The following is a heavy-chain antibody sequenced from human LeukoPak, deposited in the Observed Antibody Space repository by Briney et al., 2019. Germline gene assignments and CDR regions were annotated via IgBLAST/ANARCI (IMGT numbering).Heavy chain of an antibody. J-gene: IGHJ3*02. CDR1: GGSIAGTSFY. D-gene: IGHD3-10*01. V-gene: IGHV4-61*02. CDR3: ARLIWFGSASDI. CDR2: IYTSGST. Sequence: PSQTLSLTCTVSGGSIAGTSFYWSWIRQPAGKGLEWIGRIYTSGSTNYNPSLKSRVTISLDTSKNQFSLKLSSVTAADTAVYYCARLIWFGSASDIWAKGQWSPSLQ.